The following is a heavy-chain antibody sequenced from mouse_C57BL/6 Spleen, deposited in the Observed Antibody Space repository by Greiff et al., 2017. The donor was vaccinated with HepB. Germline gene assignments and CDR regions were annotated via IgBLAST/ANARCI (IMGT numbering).Heavy chain of an antibody. CDR1: GYAFSSSW. D-gene: IGHD2-2*01. Sequence: QVQLQQSGPELVKPGASVKISCKASGYAFSSSWMNWVKQRPGKGLEWIGRIYPGDGDTNYNGKFKGKATLTADKSSSTAYMQLSSLTSEDSAVYFYARSYGSAWFAYWGQGTLVTVSA. CDR2: IYPGDGDT. J-gene: IGHJ3*01. CDR3: ARSYGSAWFAY. V-gene: IGHV1-82*01.